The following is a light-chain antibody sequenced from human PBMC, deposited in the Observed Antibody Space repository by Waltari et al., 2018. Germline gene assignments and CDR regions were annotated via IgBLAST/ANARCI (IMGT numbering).Light chain of an antibody. CDR2: DAS. CDR1: QDISHY. J-gene: IGKJ1*01. V-gene: IGKV1-33*01. CDR3: LQYDNLPRT. Sequence: DTQMTQSPSSLSASVGDRVTITCQASQDISHYLNLYQQRVGNAPKLLIYDASKLETGAPSRFSGSGSGTDFTLTISSLQPEDFATYYCLQYDNLPRTFGQGTKVDIK.